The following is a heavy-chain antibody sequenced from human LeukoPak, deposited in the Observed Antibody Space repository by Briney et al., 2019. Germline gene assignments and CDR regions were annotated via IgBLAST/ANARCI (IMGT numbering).Heavy chain of an antibody. Sequence: PSETLSLTCTVSGGPISSYYWSWIRQPPGKGLEWIGYVYYSGSTDYNPSLESRVTISVDTSKSQFSLKLNSMTAADTAVYYCARDYGGNSYLDYWGQGTLVTVSS. J-gene: IGHJ4*02. CDR2: VYYSGST. CDR3: ARDYGGNSYLDY. V-gene: IGHV4-59*01. CDR1: GGPISSYY. D-gene: IGHD4-23*01.